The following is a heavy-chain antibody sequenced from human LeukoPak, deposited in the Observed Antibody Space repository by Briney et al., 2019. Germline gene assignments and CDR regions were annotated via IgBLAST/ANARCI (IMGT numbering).Heavy chain of an antibody. V-gene: IGHV3-11*04. CDR1: GFSLSDYY. Sequence: PGGSLRLSCVASGFSLSDYYMSWIRRAPGKGLEWVSYIGSTIYYADSVKGRFTISRDNAKNSLYLQMNSLRAEDTAVYYCARDRGIVGTTGYYYMDVWGKGTTVTVSS. J-gene: IGHJ6*03. D-gene: IGHD1-26*01. CDR2: IGSTI. CDR3: ARDRGIVGTTGYYYMDV.